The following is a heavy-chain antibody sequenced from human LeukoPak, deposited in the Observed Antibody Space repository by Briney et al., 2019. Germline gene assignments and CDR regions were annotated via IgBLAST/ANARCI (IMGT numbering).Heavy chain of an antibody. Sequence: PSETLSLTCAVYGGSFSGYYWSWIRQPPGKGLEWIGEINHSGSTNYNPSLKSRVTISVDRSKNQFSPKLSSVTAADTAVYYCARGKARVDYWGQGTLVTVSS. V-gene: IGHV4-34*01. CDR1: GGSFSGYY. CDR3: ARGKARVDY. J-gene: IGHJ4*02. D-gene: IGHD5-12*01. CDR2: INHSGST.